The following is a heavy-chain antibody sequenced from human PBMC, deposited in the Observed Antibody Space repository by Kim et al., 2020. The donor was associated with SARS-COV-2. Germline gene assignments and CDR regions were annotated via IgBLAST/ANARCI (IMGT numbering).Heavy chain of an antibody. V-gene: IGHV3-23*05. CDR3: VKYGDL. CDR2: T. D-gene: IGHD4-17*01. J-gene: IGHJ6*02. Sequence: TLYADTMKGRTAICRDKAKNALSLQMNSRRTEDTAVYYCVKYGDLWGQGTTVTVSS.